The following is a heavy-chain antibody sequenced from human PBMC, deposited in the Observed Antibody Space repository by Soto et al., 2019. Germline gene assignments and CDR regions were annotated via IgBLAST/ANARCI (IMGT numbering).Heavy chain of an antibody. Sequence: QVQLQESGPGLVKPSQTLSLTCTVSGGSISSGDYYWSWIRQPPGKGLEWIGYIYYSGSTYYNPSLKSRVTISVDTSKNQFSLKLSSVTAADTAVYYCARGMHDYGDYSPSIHYYGMDVWGQGTTVTVSS. D-gene: IGHD4-17*01. CDR3: ARGMHDYGDYSPSIHYYGMDV. CDR1: GGSISSGDYY. CDR2: IYYSGST. V-gene: IGHV4-30-4*01. J-gene: IGHJ6*02.